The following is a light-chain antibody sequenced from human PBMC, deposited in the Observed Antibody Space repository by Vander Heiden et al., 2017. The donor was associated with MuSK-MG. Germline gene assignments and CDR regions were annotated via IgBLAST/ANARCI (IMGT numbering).Light chain of an antibody. CDR2: SNN. CDR1: SSNIGSNT. CDR3: AAWDDSLNGWV. Sequence: PGQRVTISCSGSSSNIGSNTVNWYQQLPGTAPKLLTYSNNQRPSGVPDRFSGSKSGTSASLAISGLQSEDEADYYCAAWDDSLNGWVFGGGTKLTVL. V-gene: IGLV1-44*01. J-gene: IGLJ3*02.